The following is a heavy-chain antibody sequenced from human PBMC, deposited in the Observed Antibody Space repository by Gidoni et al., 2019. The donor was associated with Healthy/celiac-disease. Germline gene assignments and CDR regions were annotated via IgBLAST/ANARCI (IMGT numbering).Heavy chain of an antibody. D-gene: IGHD4-4*01. CDR2: INSDGSST. CDR3: ARSGEHDYSNYYYYGMDV. CDR1: GVPCSSYW. J-gene: IGHJ6*02. V-gene: IGHV3-74*01. Sequence: EVQLVESGGGLVKPGGSLRLSCAASGVPCSSYWLHWVRQAPGKGLVWVSRINSDGSSTSYAYSVKGRFTISRDNAKNTLYLQMNSLRAEDTAVYYCARSGEHDYSNYYYYGMDVWGQGTTVTVSS.